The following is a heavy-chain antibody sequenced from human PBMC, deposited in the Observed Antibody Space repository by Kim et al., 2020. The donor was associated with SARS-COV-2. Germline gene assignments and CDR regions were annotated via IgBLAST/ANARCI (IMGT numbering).Heavy chain of an antibody. D-gene: IGHD3-22*01. V-gene: IGHV3-30*04. CDR2: ISYDGSNK. J-gene: IGHJ3*02. CDR3: ARADDSSGYYLYSAFDI. Sequence: GGSLRLSCAASGFTFSSYAMHWVRQAPGKGLEWVAVISYDGSNKYYVDSVKGRFTISRDNSKNTLYLQMNSLRAEDTAVYYCARADDSSGYYLYSAFDIWGQGTMVTVSS. CDR1: GFTFSSYA.